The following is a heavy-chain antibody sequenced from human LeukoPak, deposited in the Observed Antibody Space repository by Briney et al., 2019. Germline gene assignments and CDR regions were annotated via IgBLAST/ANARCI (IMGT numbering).Heavy chain of an antibody. D-gene: IGHD2-2*01. CDR3: ARDLSVPATATGGDY. V-gene: IGHV4-61*02. CDR2: IYTSGST. J-gene: IGHJ4*02. Sequence: PSETLSLTCTVSGGSINSGSYYWNWIRQPAGKGLEWIGRIYTSGSTNYNPSLKSRVTISVDTSKNQFSLKLSSVTAADTAVYYCARDLSVPATATGGDYWGQGTLVTVSS. CDR1: GGSINSGSYY.